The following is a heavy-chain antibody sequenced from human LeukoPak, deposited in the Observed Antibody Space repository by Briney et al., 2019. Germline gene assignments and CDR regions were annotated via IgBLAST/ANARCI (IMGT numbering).Heavy chain of an antibody. CDR3: ARAGACTNGVCYYYYGMDV. V-gene: IGHV3-30-3*01. J-gene: IGHJ6*02. CDR2: ISYDGSNK. D-gene: IGHD2-8*01. CDR1: GFTFSSYA. Sequence: PGGSPRLSCAASGFTFSSYAMHWVRQAPGKGLEWVAVISYDGSNKYYADSVKGRFIISRDNSKNTLYLQMNSLRAEDTAVYYCARAGACTNGVCYYYYGMDVWAKGPRSPSP.